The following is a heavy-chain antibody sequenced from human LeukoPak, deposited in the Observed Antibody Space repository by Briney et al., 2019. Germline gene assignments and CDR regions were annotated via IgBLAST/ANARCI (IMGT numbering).Heavy chain of an antibody. D-gene: IGHD6-19*01. CDR1: GFTFSSYS. J-gene: IGHJ3*02. CDR2: ISSSSSYI. V-gene: IGHV3-21*01. Sequence: GSLRLSCAASGFTFSSYSMNWVRQAPGKGLEWVSSISSSSSYIYYADSVKGRFTISRDNAKNSLYLQMNSLRAEDTAVYYCAKGDSSGWYKVYAFDIWGQGTMVTVSS. CDR3: AKGDSSGWYKVYAFDI.